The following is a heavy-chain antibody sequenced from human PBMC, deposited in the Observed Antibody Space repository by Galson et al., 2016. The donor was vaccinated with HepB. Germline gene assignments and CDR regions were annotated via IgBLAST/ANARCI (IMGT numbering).Heavy chain of an antibody. V-gene: IGHV3-30*12. D-gene: IGHD3-22*01. CDR2: IYYDGTNK. J-gene: IGHJ4*02. CDR3: ARDRATYGSSGYWFDY. CDR1: GFTLSTYG. Sequence: SLRLSCAASGFTLSTYGMHWVRQAPGKGLEWVAVIYYDGTNKYFADSVKGRFTISRDNSKNTVYLQMNSLRAEDTAVYYCARDRATYGSSGYWFDYWGQGTLVTVSS.